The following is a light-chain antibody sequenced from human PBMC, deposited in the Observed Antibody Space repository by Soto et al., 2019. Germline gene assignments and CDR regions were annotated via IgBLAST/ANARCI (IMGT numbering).Light chain of an antibody. Sequence: ETVRTQSPAILSVSPGEKATLSGRASQSVSSDYLAWYQQKPGQAPRLLIYGASTRATGIPARFSGRGSGTEFTLTISSLQSVDFAVYYCQQYDKWPQTFGQGTKVDIK. CDR3: QQYDKWPQT. CDR2: GAS. CDR1: QSVSSD. V-gene: IGKV3D-15*01. J-gene: IGKJ1*01.